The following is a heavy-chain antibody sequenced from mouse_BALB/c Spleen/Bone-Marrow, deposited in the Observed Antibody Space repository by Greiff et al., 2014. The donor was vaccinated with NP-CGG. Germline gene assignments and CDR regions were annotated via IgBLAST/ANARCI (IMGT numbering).Heavy chain of an antibody. CDR2: INPGIGGT. CDR1: GYAFTNYL. Sequence: VQLQESGDELVRPGTSVKVSCKASGYAFTNYLIEWFKQRPGQGLEWIGRINPGIGGTTYNAKSKGKATLTADKSSTTAYMQLSSLTSDDSAVYSCARFTRDYWGQGTTLTVSS. V-gene: IGHV1-54*01. CDR3: ARFTRDY. J-gene: IGHJ2*01.